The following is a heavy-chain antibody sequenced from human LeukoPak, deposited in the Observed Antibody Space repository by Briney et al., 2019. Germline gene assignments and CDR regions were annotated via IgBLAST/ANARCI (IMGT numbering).Heavy chain of an antibody. CDR3: ARNISLGRDTTMVTVFDY. D-gene: IGHD5-18*01. CDR2: IYHSGST. Sequence: PSETLSLTCAVSGYSINSGYYWGWIRQPPGKGLEWIGSIYHSGSTSYNPSLKSRVTISVDTSKNHFSLRLSSVTAAATAVYYCARNISLGRDTTMVTVFDYWGEGTLVTVSS. CDR1: GYSINSGYY. V-gene: IGHV4-38-2*01. J-gene: IGHJ4*02.